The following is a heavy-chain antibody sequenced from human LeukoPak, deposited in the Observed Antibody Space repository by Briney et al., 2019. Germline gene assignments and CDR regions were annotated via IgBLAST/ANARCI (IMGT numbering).Heavy chain of an antibody. CDR1: GLTFSSYW. CDR3: ARRASGEWCDY. J-gene: IGHJ4*02. CDR2: IKQDGSEK. D-gene: IGHD2-8*01. Sequence: PGGSLRLSCAASGLTFSSYWMSWVRQAPGKGLEWVANIKQDGSEKYYVDSVKGRFTISRDNAKNSLYLQMNSLRAEDTAVYYCARRASGEWCDYWGQGTLVTVSS. V-gene: IGHV3-7*01.